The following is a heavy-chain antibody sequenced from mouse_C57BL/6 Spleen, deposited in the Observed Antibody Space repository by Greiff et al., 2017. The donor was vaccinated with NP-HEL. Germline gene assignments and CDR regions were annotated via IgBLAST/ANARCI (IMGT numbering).Heavy chain of an antibody. CDR3: TTGGYGSTYFDY. J-gene: IGHJ2*01. V-gene: IGHV14-4*01. D-gene: IGHD1-1*01. Sequence: EVQLQQSGAELVRPGASVKLSCTASGFNIKDDYMHWVKQRPEQGLEWIGWIDPENGDTEYASKFQGKATITADTSSNTAYLQLSSLTSEDTAVYYCTTGGYGSTYFDYWGQGTTLTVSS. CDR2: IDPENGDT. CDR1: GFNIKDDY.